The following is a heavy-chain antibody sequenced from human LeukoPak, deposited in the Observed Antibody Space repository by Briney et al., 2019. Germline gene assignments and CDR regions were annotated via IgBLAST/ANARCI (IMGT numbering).Heavy chain of an antibody. Sequence: GGSLRLSCAASGFTFSSYGMHWARQLPGKGLVWVSRISPTGSTTSYADSVKGRFTVSRDNAKNTLYLQVNNLRAEDTAVYYCARGPSSNWSGLDFWGQGTLLTVSS. J-gene: IGHJ4*02. CDR1: GFTFSSYG. CDR2: ISPTGSTT. V-gene: IGHV3-74*01. CDR3: ARGPSSNWSGLDF. D-gene: IGHD6-13*01.